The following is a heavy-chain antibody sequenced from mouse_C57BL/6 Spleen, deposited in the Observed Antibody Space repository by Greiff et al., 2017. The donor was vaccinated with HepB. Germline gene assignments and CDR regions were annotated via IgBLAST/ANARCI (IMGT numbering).Heavy chain of an antibody. Sequence: QVQLKESGPELVKPGASVKISCKASGYAFSSSWMNWVKQRPGKGLEWIGRIYPGDGDTNYNGKFKGKATLTADKSSSAAYMQLSSLTSEDSAVYFCACTAVRGTGYFDYWGQGTTLTVSS. CDR2: IYPGDGDT. V-gene: IGHV1-82*01. CDR1: GYAFSSSW. J-gene: IGHJ2*01. CDR3: ACTAVRGTGYFDY. D-gene: IGHD1-2*01.